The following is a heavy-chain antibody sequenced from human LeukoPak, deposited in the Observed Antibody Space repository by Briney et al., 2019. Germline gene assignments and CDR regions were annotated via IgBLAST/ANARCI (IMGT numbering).Heavy chain of an antibody. V-gene: IGHV3-30*04. CDR3: AKVRVYYGSGSGGMDV. Sequence: PGGSLGLSCAASGFDLSSYAMHWVRQAPGKGLEWVAVISYDGSNKYYADSVKGRFTISRDNSKNTLYLQMNSLRAEDTAVYYCAKVRVYYGSGSGGMDVWGQGTTVTVSS. D-gene: IGHD3-10*01. CDR1: GFDLSSYA. J-gene: IGHJ6*02. CDR2: ISYDGSNK.